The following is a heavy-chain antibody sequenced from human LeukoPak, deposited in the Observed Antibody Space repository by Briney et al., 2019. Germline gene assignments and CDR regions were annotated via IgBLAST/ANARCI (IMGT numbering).Heavy chain of an antibody. CDR1: GFTFSDYY. D-gene: IGHD3-22*01. Sequence: GGSLRLSCAASGFTFSDYYMSWIRQAPGKGLEWVSYISSSGSTIYYADSVKGRFTISRDNAKNSLYLQMNSLRAEDTAVYYCARSGYDCSGYSLRDYYGMDVWGQGTTVTVSS. CDR2: ISSSGSTI. J-gene: IGHJ6*02. V-gene: IGHV3-11*01. CDR3: ARSGYDCSGYSLRDYYGMDV.